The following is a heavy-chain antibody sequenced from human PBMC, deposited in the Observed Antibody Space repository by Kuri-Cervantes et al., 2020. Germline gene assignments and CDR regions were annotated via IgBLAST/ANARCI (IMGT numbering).Heavy chain of an antibody. CDR1: GFTFSSYA. J-gene: IGHJ4*02. V-gene: IGHV3-23*01. D-gene: IGHD6-13*01. CDR3: AKGARGSGRSQLVERYDY. Sequence: GESLKISCAASGFTFSSYAMSWVRQAPGKGLEWVSAISGSGGSTYYADSVKGRFTISRDNPKNTLYLQMNSLRAEDTAVYYCAKGARGSGRSQLVERYDYWGQGTLVTVSS. CDR2: ISGSGGST.